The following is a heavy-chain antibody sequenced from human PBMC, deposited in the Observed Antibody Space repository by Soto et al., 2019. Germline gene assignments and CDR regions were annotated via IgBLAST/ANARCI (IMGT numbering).Heavy chain of an antibody. V-gene: IGHV3-20*01. D-gene: IGHD2-15*01. Sequence: EVQLVESGGGVVRPGGSLRLSCAASGFTFDDYGMSWVRQAPGKGLEGVFVINWNGGSTGYADSVRGRFTISRDNAKNSLYLQMNSLRAEDTALYHCARAPSGGGLYYFDYWGQGTLVTVSS. CDR1: GFTFDDYG. CDR2: INWNGGST. J-gene: IGHJ4*02. CDR3: ARAPSGGGLYYFDY.